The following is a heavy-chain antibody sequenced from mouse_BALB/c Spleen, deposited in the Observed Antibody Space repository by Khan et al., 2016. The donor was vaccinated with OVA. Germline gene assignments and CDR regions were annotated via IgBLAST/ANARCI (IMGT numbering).Heavy chain of an antibody. CDR2: INTYTEEP. V-gene: IGHV9-3-1*01. CDR3: ASGGYWYFDV. CDR1: GYTFTNYG. J-gene: IGHJ1*01. Sequence: QIQLVQSGPELKKPGETVKISCKASGYTFTNYGMNLVKQSPGKGLQWLGCINTYTEEPPYSYDFNGRFSFSLDTSAITSYLQINNLKNEDTATYFCASGGYWYFDVWGEGTTGTVSS.